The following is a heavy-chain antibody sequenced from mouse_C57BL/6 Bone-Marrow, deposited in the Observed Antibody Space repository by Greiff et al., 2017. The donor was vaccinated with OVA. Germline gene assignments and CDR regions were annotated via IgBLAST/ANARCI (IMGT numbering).Heavy chain of an antibody. CDR2: INPSNGGT. Sequence: QVQLQQPGTELVKPGASVKLSCKASGYTFTSYWMHWVKQRPGQGLEWIGNINPSNGGTNYNEKFKSKATLTVEKSSSTAYMQLSSLTSADAAVYYCARSWITVAGAMDYWGQGTSVTVSS. J-gene: IGHJ4*01. CDR1: GYTFTSYW. V-gene: IGHV1-53*01. D-gene: IGHD1-1*02. CDR3: ARSWITVAGAMDY.